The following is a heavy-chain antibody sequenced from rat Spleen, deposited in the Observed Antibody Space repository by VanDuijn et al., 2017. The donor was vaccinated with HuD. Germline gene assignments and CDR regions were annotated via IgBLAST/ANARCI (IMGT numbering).Heavy chain of an antibody. CDR2: ISYDGGST. D-gene: IGHD1-12*02. CDR1: GFTFSDYG. J-gene: IGHJ2*01. CDR3: AKDSIYYYDGSYYFDY. Sequence: EVQLVESGGGLVQPGRSMKLSCAASGFTFSDYGMAWVLQAPTKGLEWIASISYDGGSTYYRDSVKGRFTISRDNAKNTLYLQMESLRSEDTATYYCAKDSIYYYDGSYYFDYWGQGVMVTVSS. V-gene: IGHV5-20*01.